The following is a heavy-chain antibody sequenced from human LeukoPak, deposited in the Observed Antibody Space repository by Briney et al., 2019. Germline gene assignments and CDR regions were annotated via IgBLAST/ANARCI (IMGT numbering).Heavy chain of an antibody. Sequence: GGSLRLSCTASGFTFNTVWMTWVRQAPGKGLEWVGRIKSKTDATTSDYSADVKFKFIISRDDSEDTLFLQMNSLKPEETAVYYCTTVHGAGPVNFDYWGQGSLVTVSS. CDR3: TTVHGAGPVNFDY. J-gene: IGHJ4*02. CDR1: GFTFNTVW. D-gene: IGHD3-16*01. V-gene: IGHV3-15*01. CDR2: IKSKTDATTS.